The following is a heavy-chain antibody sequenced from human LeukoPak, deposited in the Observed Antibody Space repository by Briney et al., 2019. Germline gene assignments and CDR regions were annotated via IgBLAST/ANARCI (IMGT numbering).Heavy chain of an antibody. V-gene: IGHV3-74*01. Sequence: GGSLRLSCAASGFTFSSYWMHWVRQAPGKGLVWVSRLNSDGSSTTYADSVKGRFTISRDNAKNTLYLQMNSLRAEDTAVYYCARLLGYCSGGSCYGFDYWGQGTLVTVSS. D-gene: IGHD2-15*01. CDR3: ARLLGYCSGGSCYGFDY. CDR1: GFTFSSYW. J-gene: IGHJ4*02. CDR2: LNSDGSST.